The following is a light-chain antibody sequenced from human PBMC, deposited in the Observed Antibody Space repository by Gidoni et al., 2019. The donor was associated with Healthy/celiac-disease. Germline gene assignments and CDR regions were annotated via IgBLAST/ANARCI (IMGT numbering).Light chain of an antibody. CDR3: SSYTSSSPCV. V-gene: IGLV2-14*01. CDR2: EVS. J-gene: IGLJ1*01. CDR1: SSDVGGYNY. Sequence: QSALTQPASVSGSPGQPITISCTGTSSDVGGYNYVSWYQQHPGKAPKLMIYEVSNRPSGVSNRFSGSKSGNTASLTISGLQAEDEADYYCSSYTSSSPCVFGTGTKVTVL.